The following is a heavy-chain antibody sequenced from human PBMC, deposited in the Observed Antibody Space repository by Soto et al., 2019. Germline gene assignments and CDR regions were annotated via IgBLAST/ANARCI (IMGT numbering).Heavy chain of an antibody. J-gene: IGHJ6*02. V-gene: IGHV3-48*01. CDR2: ISSSSSTI. CDR3: ARDLSYYYYYYGMDV. Sequence: GGSLRLSCAASGFTFSSYSMNWVRQAPGKGLEWVSYISSSSSTIYYADSVKGRFTISRDNSKNTLYLQMNSLRAEDTAVYYYARDLSYYYYYYGMDVWGQGTTVTVSS. CDR1: GFTFSSYS.